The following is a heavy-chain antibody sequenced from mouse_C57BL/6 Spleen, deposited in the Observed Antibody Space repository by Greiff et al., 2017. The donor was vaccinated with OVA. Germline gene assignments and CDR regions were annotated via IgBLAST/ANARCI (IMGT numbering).Heavy chain of an antibody. CDR2: ILPGSGST. Sequence: VQLQQSGAELMKPGASVKLSCKATGYTFTGYWIEWVKQRPGHGLEWIGEILPGSGSTNYNEKFKGKATFTADTSSNTAYMQLSSLTTEDSAIYCCARSSLNYYGSSYVGWFAYWGQGTLVTVSA. CDR3: ARSSLNYYGSSYVGWFAY. J-gene: IGHJ3*01. V-gene: IGHV1-9*01. CDR1: GYTFTGYW. D-gene: IGHD1-1*01.